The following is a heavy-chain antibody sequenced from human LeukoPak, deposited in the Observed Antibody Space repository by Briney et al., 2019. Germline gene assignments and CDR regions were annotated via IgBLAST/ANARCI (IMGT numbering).Heavy chain of an antibody. J-gene: IGHJ6*02. CDR1: GSTFSSYS. Sequence: GGSLRLSCAASGSTFSSYSMNWVRQAPGKGLESVSSISSSSSYIYYADSVKGRFTISRDNAKNSLCLQMNRLRGEDTAVYYCARDRDYDYVWESSPMDVWGRGTTVTVSS. CDR2: ISSSSSYI. D-gene: IGHD3-16*01. V-gene: IGHV3-21*01. CDR3: ARDRDYDYVWESSPMDV.